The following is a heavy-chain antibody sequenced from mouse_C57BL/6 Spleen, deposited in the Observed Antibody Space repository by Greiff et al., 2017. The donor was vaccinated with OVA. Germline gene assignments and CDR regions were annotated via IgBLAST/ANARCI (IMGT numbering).Heavy chain of an antibody. CDR2: IYPGGGYT. D-gene: IGHD1-1*01. CDR3: ARYYGSSYAWFAY. J-gene: IGHJ3*01. CDR1: GYTFTNYW. V-gene: IGHV1-63*01. Sequence: VQLQQSGAELVRPGTSVKMSCKASGYTFTNYWIGWAKQRPGHGLEWIGDIYPGGGYTNYNEKFKGKATLTADKSSSTAYMPFSSLTSEDSAIYYCARYYGSSYAWFAYWGQGTLVTVSA.